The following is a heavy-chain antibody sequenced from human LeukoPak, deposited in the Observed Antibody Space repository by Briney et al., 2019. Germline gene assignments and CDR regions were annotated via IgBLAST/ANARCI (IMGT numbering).Heavy chain of an antibody. CDR1: AFTFSSYA. V-gene: IGHV3-23*01. CDR3: SKEMTSGAYYYGMDV. D-gene: IGHD1-26*01. CDR2: IIRSGSST. J-gene: IGHJ6*04. Sequence: PGGSLRLSCAASAFTFSSYAMSWVRQAPGKGLEWVSSIIRSGSSTYYADSVKGRFTISRDNSKNTVYLQMNSLRAEDTAVYYCSKEMTSGAYYYGMDVWGKGTTVTVSS.